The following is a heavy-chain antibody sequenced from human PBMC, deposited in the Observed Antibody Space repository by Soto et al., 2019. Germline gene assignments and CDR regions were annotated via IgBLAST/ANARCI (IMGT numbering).Heavy chain of an antibody. CDR2: IYLNDDK. D-gene: IGHD7-27*01. Sequence: QITLKESGPTLVKPTQTLTLTCTFSGFSLSTSGVGVGWIRQPPGKALEWLALIYLNDDKRYSPSLKSRLTITKDTSKNQVVLTMTNMDPVDTATYYCAHRRGMAATGDFDYWGQGTLVTVSS. CDR3: AHRRGMAATGDFDY. J-gene: IGHJ4*02. V-gene: IGHV2-5*01. CDR1: GFSLSTSGVG.